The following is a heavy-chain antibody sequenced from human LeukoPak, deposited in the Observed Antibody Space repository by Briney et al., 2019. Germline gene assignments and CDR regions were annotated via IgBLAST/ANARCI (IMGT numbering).Heavy chain of an antibody. CDR1: GFSFTSAW. J-gene: IGHJ4*02. CDR3: TTDPSTHYCTSGVCYGY. D-gene: IGHD2-8*01. CDR2: IKRQTDGGTT. Sequence: PGGSLRLSRAASGFSFTSAWMTWVRQAPGKGLEWVARIKRQTDGGTTDYAAPVKGRFTVSRDDSKNTLYLQMNSLKTEDTAVYYCTTDPSTHYCTSGVCYGYRGQGTLVTVSS. V-gene: IGHV3-15*01.